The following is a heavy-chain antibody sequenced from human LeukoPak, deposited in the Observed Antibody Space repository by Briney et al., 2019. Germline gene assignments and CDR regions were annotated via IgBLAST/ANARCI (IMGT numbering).Heavy chain of an antibody. Sequence: GGSLRLSCAASGFTFSSYAMSWVRQAPGKGLEWVSAISGSGGSTYYADSVKGRFTISRDNSKNALYLQMNSLRAEDTAVYYCAKDGGLFCSGGSCYSDAFDIWGQGTMVTVSS. V-gene: IGHV3-23*01. CDR2: ISGSGGST. CDR3: AKDGGLFCSGGSCYSDAFDI. CDR1: GFTFSSYA. D-gene: IGHD2-15*01. J-gene: IGHJ3*02.